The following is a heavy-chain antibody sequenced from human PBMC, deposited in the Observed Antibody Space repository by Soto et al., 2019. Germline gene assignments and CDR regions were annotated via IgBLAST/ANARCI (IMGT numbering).Heavy chain of an antibody. CDR3: ATGSRRDY. D-gene: IGHD1-26*01. V-gene: IGHV1-3*01. J-gene: IGHJ4*02. CDR2: INAGNGNT. CDR1: GYTFTSYA. Sequence: QVQLVQSGAEVKKPGASVKVSCKASGYTFTSYAIHWVRQAPGQSLEWMGWINAGNGNTKYSQKFQGRVIITRDTSATTAYMELTSLTFEDMAVYYCATGSRRDYWGKGMLVTVSS.